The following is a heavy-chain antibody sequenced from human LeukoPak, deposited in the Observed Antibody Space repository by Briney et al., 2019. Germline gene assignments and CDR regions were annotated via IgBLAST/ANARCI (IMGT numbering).Heavy chain of an antibody. CDR2: ISGSGSGGST. Sequence: PGGSLRLSCAASGFTFSSSAMSWVRQAPGKGLEWVSSISGSGSGGSTYYADSVKGRFTISRDNAKNSLYLQMNSLRAEDTAVYYCARANKYSDNSGRDYWGQGTLVTVSS. V-gene: IGHV3-23*01. J-gene: IGHJ4*02. CDR3: ARANKYSDNSGRDY. CDR1: GFTFSSSA. D-gene: IGHD3-22*01.